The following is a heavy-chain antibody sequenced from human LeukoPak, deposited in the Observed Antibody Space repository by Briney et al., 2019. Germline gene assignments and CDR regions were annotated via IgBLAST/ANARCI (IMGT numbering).Heavy chain of an antibody. CDR3: ARDPDYYDSSGQDAFDI. J-gene: IGHJ3*02. CDR1: GGSISSGGYY. Sequence: SQTLSLTCTVSGGSISSGGYYWSWIRQPPGKGLEWIGYIYHSGSTYYNPSLKSRVTISVDTSKNQFSLKLSSVTAADTAVYYCARDPDYYDSSGQDAFDIWGQGTMVTVSS. D-gene: IGHD3-22*01. V-gene: IGHV4-30-2*01. CDR2: IYHSGST.